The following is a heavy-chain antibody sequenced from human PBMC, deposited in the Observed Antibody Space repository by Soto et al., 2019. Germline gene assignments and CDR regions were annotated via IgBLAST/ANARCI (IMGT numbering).Heavy chain of an antibody. CDR1: GFSLTDTRMG. J-gene: IGHJ4*02. Sequence: SGPTLVNPTETLTLTCSVSGFSLTDTRMGVSWIRQAPGKALEWLAHIISNDDRSYSTSLKSRLTISKDTSKSQVVLRMTKMDPVDTGRYYCARALFYSDSDGYYFEFDYWGPGTLVTDSS. CDR3: ARALFYSDSDGYYFEFDY. CDR2: IISNDDR. V-gene: IGHV2-26*01. D-gene: IGHD3-22*01.